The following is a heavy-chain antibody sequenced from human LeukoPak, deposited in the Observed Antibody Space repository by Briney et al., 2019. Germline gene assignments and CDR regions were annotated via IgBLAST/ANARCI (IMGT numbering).Heavy chain of an antibody. CDR2: IKQDGSDI. J-gene: IGHJ4*02. V-gene: IGHV3-7*01. Sequence: GGSLRLSCAASGFMFGDYWMSWVRQAPEKGLEWVGTIKQDGSDIRYADSVKGRFTISRDNAKNSLYLQMDSLRAEDTAVYYCARDILRVGVTLYFDYWGQGNLVTVSS. CDR1: GFMFGDYW. D-gene: IGHD1-26*01. CDR3: ARDILRVGVTLYFDY.